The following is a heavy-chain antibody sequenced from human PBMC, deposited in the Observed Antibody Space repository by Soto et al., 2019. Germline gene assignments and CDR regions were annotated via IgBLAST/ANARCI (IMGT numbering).Heavy chain of an antibody. CDR2: IIPMYGTT. D-gene: IGHD1-1*01. CDR3: ARSGTLDWIDDY. Sequence: QVQLVQSGAVVKKPGSSVKVSCKASGGTFRSYVTSWVRQAPGQGLEWLGGIIPMYGTTYYAQTFQVRVTISADESTSTACMELSSMRSEDTAVYYCARSGTLDWIDDYWGQGTLVTVSS. V-gene: IGHV1-69*12. CDR1: GGTFRSYV. J-gene: IGHJ4*02.